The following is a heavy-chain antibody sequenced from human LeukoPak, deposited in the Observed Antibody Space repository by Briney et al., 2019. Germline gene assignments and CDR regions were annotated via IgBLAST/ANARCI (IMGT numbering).Heavy chain of an antibody. D-gene: IGHD1-26*01. J-gene: IGHJ5*02. CDR2: IYTSGST. CDR1: GGSISSYY. V-gene: IGHV4-4*09. CDR3: ASSARYEDPWFDP. Sequence: SETLSLTCTVSGGSISSYYWSWIRQPPGKGLEWIGYIYTSGSTNYNPSLKSRVTISVDTSKNQFSLKLSSVTAADTAVYYCASSARYEDPWFDPWGRGTLVTVSS.